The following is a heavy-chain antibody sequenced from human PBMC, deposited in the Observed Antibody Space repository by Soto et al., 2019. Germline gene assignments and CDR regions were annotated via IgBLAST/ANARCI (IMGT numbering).Heavy chain of an antibody. CDR3: ARDSYYGDYTPSKYFAY. CDR1: GYTFTSYA. Sequence: ASVKVSCKASGYTFTSYAMHWVRQAPGQRLEWMGWINAGNGNTKYSQKFQGRVTITRDTSASTAYMELSSLRSEDTAVYYCARDSYYGDYTPSKYFAYWGQGTPVPVSS. V-gene: IGHV1-3*01. CDR2: INAGNGNT. D-gene: IGHD4-17*01. J-gene: IGHJ4*02.